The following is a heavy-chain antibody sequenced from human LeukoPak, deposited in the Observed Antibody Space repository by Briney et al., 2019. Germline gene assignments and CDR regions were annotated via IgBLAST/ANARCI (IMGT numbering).Heavy chain of an antibody. Sequence: PSETLSLTCTVSGGSISSNSYYWGWIRQPPGKGLEWIGSIYYSGSTYYNPSLKSRVTISVDTSKNQFSLKLSSVTAADTAVYYCARRGGGEWTHDYWGQGTLVTVSS. CDR1: GGSISSNSYY. J-gene: IGHJ4*02. CDR2: IYYSGST. V-gene: IGHV4-39*01. CDR3: ARRGGGEWTHDY. D-gene: IGHD3-16*01.